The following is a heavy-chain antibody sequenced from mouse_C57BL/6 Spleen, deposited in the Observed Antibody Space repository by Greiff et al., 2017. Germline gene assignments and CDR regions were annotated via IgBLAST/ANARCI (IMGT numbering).Heavy chain of an antibody. CDR2: IHPSDSDT. D-gene: IGHD1-1*01. CDR1: GYTFTSYW. CDR3: AMGAFITGYYFDY. V-gene: IGHV1-74*01. Sequence: VQLQQPGAELVKPGASVKVSCKASGYTFTSYWMHWVKQRPGQGLEWIGRIHPSDSDTNYNQKFKGKATLTVDKSSSTAYMQLSSLTSEDSAVYYCAMGAFITGYYFDYWGQGTTLTVSS. J-gene: IGHJ2*01.